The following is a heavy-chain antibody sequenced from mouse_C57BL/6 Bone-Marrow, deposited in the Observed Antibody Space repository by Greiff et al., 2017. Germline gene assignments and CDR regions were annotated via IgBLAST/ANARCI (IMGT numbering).Heavy chain of an antibody. CDR2: FHPYNDDT. V-gene: IGHV1-47*01. D-gene: IGHD2-3*01. J-gene: IGHJ4*01. CDR3: ARGNYDGYYDYAMDY. CDR1: GYTFTTYP. Sequence: QVQLQQSGAELVKPGASVKMSCKASGYTFTTYPIEWMTQNHGKSLEWIGNFHPYNDDTKYNEKFKGKATLTVEKSSSTVYLELSRVTSDDSAVYYCARGNYDGYYDYAMDYGGQGTSVTVSS.